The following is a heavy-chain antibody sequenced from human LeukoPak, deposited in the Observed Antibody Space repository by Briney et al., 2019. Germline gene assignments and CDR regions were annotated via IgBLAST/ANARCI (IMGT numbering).Heavy chain of an antibody. CDR3: ARRNTAMVAGLDY. CDR1: VYTFTTYD. Sequence: GASAKVSCKASVYTFTTYDINWVRQATGQGPEWMGWMNPNSGNTAYALKVQGRVTMTRNTSKRTAFMELSGLRSEDTAVYFCARRNTAMVAGLDYWGQGSLVTVSS. J-gene: IGHJ4*02. CDR2: MNPNSGNT. D-gene: IGHD5-18*01. V-gene: IGHV1-8*01.